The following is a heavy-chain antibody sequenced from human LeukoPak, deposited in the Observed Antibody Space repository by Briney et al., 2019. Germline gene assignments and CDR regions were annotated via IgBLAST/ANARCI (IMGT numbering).Heavy chain of an antibody. D-gene: IGHD1-1*01. CDR3: AGLRRTTYYYYGMDV. CDR1: GYTFTGYY. V-gene: IGHV1-2*02. Sequence: ASVKVSCKASGYTFTGYYMHWVRQAPGQGLEWMGWINPNSGGTNYAQKFQGRVTMTRDTSISTAYMELSRLRSDDTAVYYCAGLRRTTYYYYGMDVWGQGTTVTVSS. CDR2: INPNSGGT. J-gene: IGHJ6*02.